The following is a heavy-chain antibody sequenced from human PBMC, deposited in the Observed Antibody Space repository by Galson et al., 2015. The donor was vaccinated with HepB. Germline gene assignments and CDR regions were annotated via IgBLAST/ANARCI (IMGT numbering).Heavy chain of an antibody. D-gene: IGHD3-22*01. J-gene: IGHJ6*02. CDR3: AKGFQGDSDYYDSSGYYTPLDHGV. CDR2: ISYDGSNK. V-gene: IGHV3-30*18. Sequence: SLRLSCAASGFTFSSYGMHWVRQAPGKGLEWVAVISYDGSNKYYADSVKGRFTISRDNSRNTLYLQMNSLRAEDTAVYYCAKGFQGDSDYYDSSGYYTPLDHGVWGQGTTVTVSS. CDR1: GFTFSSYG.